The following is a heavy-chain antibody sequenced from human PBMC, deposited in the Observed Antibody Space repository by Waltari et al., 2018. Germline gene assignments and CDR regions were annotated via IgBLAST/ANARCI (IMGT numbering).Heavy chain of an antibody. CDR1: GCSISSSSYY. V-gene: IGHV4-39*07. Sequence: QLQLQESGPGLVKPSETLSLTCTVSGCSISSSSYYWGWIRQPPGKGLEWIGSIYYSGSTYYNPSLKSRVTISVDTSKNQFSLKLSSVTAADTAVYYCARDPPGGAEGPNWFDPWGQGTLVTVSS. CDR3: ARDPPGGAEGPNWFDP. CDR2: IYYSGST. J-gene: IGHJ5*02.